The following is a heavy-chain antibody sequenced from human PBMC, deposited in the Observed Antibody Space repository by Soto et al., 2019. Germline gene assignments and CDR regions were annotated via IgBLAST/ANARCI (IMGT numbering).Heavy chain of an antibody. D-gene: IGHD3-16*01. J-gene: IGHJ4*02. Sequence: ASVKVSCKAAGYTFTSYAMHWVRQAPGQRLEWMGWINAGNGNTKYSQKFQGRVTITRDTSASTAYMELSSLRSEDTAVYYCARVIGGLYYFDYWGQGTLVTVSS. V-gene: IGHV1-3*01. CDR1: GYTFTSYA. CDR2: INAGNGNT. CDR3: ARVIGGLYYFDY.